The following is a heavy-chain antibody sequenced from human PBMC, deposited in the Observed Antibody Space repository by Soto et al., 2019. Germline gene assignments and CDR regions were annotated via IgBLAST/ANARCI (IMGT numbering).Heavy chain of an antibody. CDR3: AREGGSLNWFDP. D-gene: IGHD1-26*01. CDR2: ISSSSSTI. CDR1: GFTFSSYS. Sequence: EVQLVESGGGLVQPGGSLRLSCAASGFTFSSYSMNWVRQAPGKGLEWVSYISSSSSTIYYADSVNGRFTISRDNAKNSLYLQMHSLRDEDTAVYYCAREGGSLNWFDPWGQGTLVTVSS. J-gene: IGHJ5*02. V-gene: IGHV3-48*02.